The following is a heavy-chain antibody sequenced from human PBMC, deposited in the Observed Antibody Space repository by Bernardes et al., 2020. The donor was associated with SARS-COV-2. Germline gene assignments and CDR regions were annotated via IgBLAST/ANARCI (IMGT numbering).Heavy chain of an antibody. D-gene: IGHD6-13*01. Sequence: GESLKISCKCSGDTFYKHLLGLVRQMPGKGLEWMVIIYPADSDTIYSPSFRSHVTISADRSTSTAYLQWSSLKPSDTAMYYCARGVPGIDFDVWGQGKMVTVYS. CDR1: GDTFYKHL. CDR3: ARGVPGIDFDV. J-gene: IGHJ3*01. V-gene: IGHV5-51*01. CDR2: IYPADSDT.